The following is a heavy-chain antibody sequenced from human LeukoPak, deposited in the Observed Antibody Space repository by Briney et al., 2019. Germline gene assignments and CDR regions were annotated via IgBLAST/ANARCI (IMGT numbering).Heavy chain of an antibody. CDR2: IYYSGTT. V-gene: IGHV4-30-4*08. J-gene: IGHJ4*02. D-gene: IGHD4-11*01. CDR1: SDSISSGDYY. Sequence: PSQTLSLTCTVSSDSISSGDYYWSWVRQPPGKGLEWIGFIYYSGTTYYNPSLKSRITISIDTSKNQFSLELSSVTAADTAVYYCATYMTRDQYLDYWGQGTLVTVSS. CDR3: ATYMTRDQYLDY.